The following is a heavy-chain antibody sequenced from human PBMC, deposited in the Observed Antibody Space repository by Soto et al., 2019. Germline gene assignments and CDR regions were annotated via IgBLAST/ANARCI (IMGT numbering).Heavy chain of an antibody. V-gene: IGHV1-18*04. J-gene: IGHJ4*02. D-gene: IGHD1-26*01. Sequence: ASVKVSFKASGYTFTSYGISWVRQAPGQGLEWMGWISPYNGNTNYAQKLQGRVTMTTDTSMSTAYMELRSLRSDDTAVYYCARGVGGATTISLGYWGQGTLVTVSS. CDR3: ARGVGGATTISLGY. CDR1: GYTFTSYG. CDR2: ISPYNGNT.